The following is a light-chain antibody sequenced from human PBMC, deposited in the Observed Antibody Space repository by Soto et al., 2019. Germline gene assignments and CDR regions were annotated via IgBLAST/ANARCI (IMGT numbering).Light chain of an antibody. CDR1: ESVSST. CDR2: GAS. Sequence: EVVMTQSPATLSVSAWERATLSWKASESVSSTFAWYQQRPGQAPRLVLNGASTRATGIPARFSGGGSGTEFTLPISSLQYEDFAVYYCQQYNSWPPITFGQGTRLEIK. J-gene: IGKJ5*01. V-gene: IGKV3-15*01. CDR3: QQYNSWPPIT.